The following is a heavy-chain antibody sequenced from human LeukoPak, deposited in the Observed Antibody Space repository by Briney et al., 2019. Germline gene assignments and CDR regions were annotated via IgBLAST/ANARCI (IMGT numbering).Heavy chain of an antibody. CDR3: ARGHRLSSHSSSWYYWFDP. CDR1: GGSISSYY. V-gene: IGHV4-59*01. J-gene: IGHJ5*02. CDR2: IYYSGST. Sequence: SETLSLTCTVSGGSISSYYWSWIRQPPGKGLEWIGYIYYSGSTNYNPSLKSRVTISVDTSKNQFSLKLSSVTAADTAVYYCARGHRLSSHSSSWYYWFDPWGQGTLVTVSS. D-gene: IGHD6-13*01.